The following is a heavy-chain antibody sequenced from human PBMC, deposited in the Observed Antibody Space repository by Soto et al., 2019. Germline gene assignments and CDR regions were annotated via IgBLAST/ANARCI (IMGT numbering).Heavy chain of an antibody. J-gene: IGHJ4*02. Sequence: SETLSLTCTVSGGSISSYYWSWFRQPPGKGLEWIGYIYYSGSTNYNPSLKSRVTISVDTSKNQFSLKLSSVTAADTAVYYCARRAYYYDSSGYDYWGKGTLVTVST. CDR1: GGSISSYY. V-gene: IGHV4-59*01. D-gene: IGHD3-22*01. CDR2: IYYSGST. CDR3: ARRAYYYDSSGYDY.